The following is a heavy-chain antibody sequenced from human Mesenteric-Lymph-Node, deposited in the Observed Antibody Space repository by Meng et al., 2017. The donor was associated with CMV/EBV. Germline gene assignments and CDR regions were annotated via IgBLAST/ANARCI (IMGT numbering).Heavy chain of an antibody. CDR3: ARLFVPRPYYYGMDV. J-gene: IGHJ6*02. CDR2: IYSGGST. D-gene: IGHD2-8*01. Sequence: GESLKISCAASGFTVSSNYMSWVRQAPGKGLEWVSVIYSGGSTYYADSVKGRFTISRDNSKNTLYLQMNSLRAEDTAVYYCARLFVPRPYYYGMDVWGQGTTVTVSS. V-gene: IGHV3-53*01. CDR1: GFTVSSNY.